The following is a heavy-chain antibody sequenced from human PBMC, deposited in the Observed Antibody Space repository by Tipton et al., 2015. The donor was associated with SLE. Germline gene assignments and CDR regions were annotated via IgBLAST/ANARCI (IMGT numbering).Heavy chain of an antibody. CDR2: ISWHSGSI. V-gene: IGHV3-9*01. Sequence: SLRLSCAASGFDFDDYAMHWVRQGPGKGLEWVSGISWHSGSIGYADAVKGRFTISRDNAKNSLYLQMNSLRAEDTALYYCAKDSMVQGGLYYYYGMDVWGQGTTVTVSS. CDR3: AKDSMVQGGLYYYYGMDV. J-gene: IGHJ6*02. D-gene: IGHD3-10*01. CDR1: GFDFDDYA.